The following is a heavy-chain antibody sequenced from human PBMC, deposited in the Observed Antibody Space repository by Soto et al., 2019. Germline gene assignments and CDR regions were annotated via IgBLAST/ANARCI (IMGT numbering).Heavy chain of an antibody. CDR3: AKEQSSGYYRVVDY. Sequence: QVQVVESGGGVVQPGRSLRLSCAASGFTLSCCGMHWVRQAPGKGLEWVGVITYHGGDKHYADSVKGRFTISRDSSENTVYLQMNSLRVEDSAIYYCAKEQSSGYYRVVDYWGQGTLVTVSS. V-gene: IGHV3-30*18. D-gene: IGHD6-19*01. J-gene: IGHJ4*02. CDR2: ITYHGGDK. CDR1: GFTLSCCG.